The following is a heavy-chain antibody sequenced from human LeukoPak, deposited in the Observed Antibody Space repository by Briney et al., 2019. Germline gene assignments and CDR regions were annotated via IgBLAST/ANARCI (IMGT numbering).Heavy chain of an antibody. Sequence: GGSLRLSCAASGFTFDDYGMSWVRQAPGKGLEWVSGINWNGGSTGYADSVKGRFTISRDNAKNSLYLQMNSLRAEDTALYYCARDAYYYDSSGYYFGPPVGYFDYWGQGTLVTVSS. CDR1: GFTFDDYG. J-gene: IGHJ4*02. D-gene: IGHD3-22*01. CDR3: ARDAYYYDSSGYYFGPPVGYFDY. CDR2: INWNGGST. V-gene: IGHV3-20*04.